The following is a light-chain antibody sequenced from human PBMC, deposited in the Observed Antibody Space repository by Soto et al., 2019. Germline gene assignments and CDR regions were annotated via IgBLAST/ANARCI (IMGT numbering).Light chain of an antibody. V-gene: IGLV2-14*01. CDR1: SSDVGGYNY. CDR3: SSYTSSSTPYYF. J-gene: IGLJ1*01. CDR2: DVS. Sequence: QSALTQPASVSGSPGQSITISCTGTSSDVGGYNYVSWYQQHPGKAPKLMIYDVSNRPSGVSNRVSGSKSGNTASLTISGLQAEDEAAYYCSSYTSSSTPYYFFGTGTKLTVL.